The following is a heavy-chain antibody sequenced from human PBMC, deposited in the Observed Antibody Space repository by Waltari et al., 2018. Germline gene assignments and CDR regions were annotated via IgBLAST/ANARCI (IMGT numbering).Heavy chain of an antibody. CDR2: ISYTGAT. J-gene: IGHJ3*01. CDR3: ATYVGASIGTAAFDV. CDR1: GGSITNNRHY. Sequence: QLHLQESGPGLVKPSATLSLTCSVSGGSITNNRHYWGWIRQPPGKGLEWAATISYTGATYNNPSLKSRVTISGDTSKNQFSLKLNSVTAADTAVYYCATYVGASIGTAAFDVWGQGTMVTVSS. D-gene: IGHD3-16*01. V-gene: IGHV4-39*01.